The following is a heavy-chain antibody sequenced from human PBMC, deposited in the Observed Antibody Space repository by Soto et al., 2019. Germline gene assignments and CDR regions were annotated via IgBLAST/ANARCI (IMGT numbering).Heavy chain of an antibody. D-gene: IGHD2-21*01. CDR3: ARGAPYCTTATCPKFYDMDV. CDR1: GGTFGSYA. J-gene: IGHJ6*02. Sequence: SVKVSCKASGGTFGSYAITWVRRAPGQGLEWLGGIIPILNSPAYAQKFQARVVITADEITNTAYMELNSLRFDDTAVYYCARGAPYCTTATCPKFYDMDVWGQGTTVTVSS. V-gene: IGHV1-69*13. CDR2: IIPILNSP.